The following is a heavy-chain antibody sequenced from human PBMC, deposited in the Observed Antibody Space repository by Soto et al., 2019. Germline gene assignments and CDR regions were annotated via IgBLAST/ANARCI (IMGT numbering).Heavy chain of an antibody. Sequence: QVQLVQSGAEVKKPGASVKVSCKASGYTFTSYAMHWVRQAPGQRLEWMGWINAGNGNTKYSQKFQGRVTITRDTSASTAYMELSSLRSEDTAVYYCARVTAGNYYYYYMDVWGKGTTVTVSS. J-gene: IGHJ6*03. CDR3: ARVTAGNYYYYYMDV. V-gene: IGHV1-3*01. CDR2: INAGNGNT. D-gene: IGHD6-19*01. CDR1: GYTFTSYA.